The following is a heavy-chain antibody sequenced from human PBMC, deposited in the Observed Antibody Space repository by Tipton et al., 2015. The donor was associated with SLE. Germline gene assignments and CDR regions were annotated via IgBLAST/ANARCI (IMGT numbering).Heavy chain of an antibody. V-gene: IGHV3-23*01. CDR3: AISYSSSWYYYYGMDV. CDR2: LSGSGAAT. J-gene: IGHJ6*02. D-gene: IGHD6-13*01. CDR1: GFTFKDYG. Sequence: SLRLSCAASGFTFKDYGMTWVRQVSGKGLEWVSSLSGSGAATYYADSMKGRFTISRDNSKNTLYLEMNGLRAEDTALYYCAISYSSSWYYYYGMDVWGQGTTVTVSS.